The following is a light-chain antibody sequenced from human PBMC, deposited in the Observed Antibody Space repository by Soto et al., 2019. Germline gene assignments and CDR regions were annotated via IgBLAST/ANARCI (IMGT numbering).Light chain of an antibody. CDR3: YSAADNNLV. CDR2: RDT. J-gene: IGLJ3*02. CDR1: VLAKKF. Sequence: SYELTQPSSVSVSPGQTARITCSGDVLAKKFVGWFQQKPGQAPVLVIYRDTERPSGIPERFSGSSSGTTVTLTISGAQVEDEADYYCYSAADNNLVFGGGTKVTVL. V-gene: IGLV3-27*01.